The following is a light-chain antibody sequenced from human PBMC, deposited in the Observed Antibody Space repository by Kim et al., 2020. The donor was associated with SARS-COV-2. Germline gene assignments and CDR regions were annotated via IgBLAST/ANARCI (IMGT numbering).Light chain of an antibody. CDR2: DAS. Sequence: SPGERATLSGWARQSVSINLAWYQQKPGQAPRLLIYDASTRATGVPARFSGSGSGTEFTLTISSLQSEDFAVYYCQQYDVWPPITFGQGTRLEIK. J-gene: IGKJ5*01. V-gene: IGKV3-15*01. CDR1: QSVSIN. CDR3: QQYDVWPPIT.